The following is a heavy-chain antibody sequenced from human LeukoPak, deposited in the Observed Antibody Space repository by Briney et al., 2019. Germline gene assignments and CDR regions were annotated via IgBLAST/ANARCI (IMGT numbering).Heavy chain of an antibody. D-gene: IGHD3-16*02. CDR1: GFTFSSYG. CDR3: ARSGVGIDVWGSYRY. CDR2: IWYDGSNK. Sequence: PGRSLRLSCAASGFTFSSYGMHWVRQAPGKGLGWVAVIWYDGSNKYYADSVKGRFTISRDNSKNTPYLQMNSLRAEDTAVYYCARSGVGIDVWGSYRYWGQGTLVTVSS. V-gene: IGHV3-33*01. J-gene: IGHJ4*02.